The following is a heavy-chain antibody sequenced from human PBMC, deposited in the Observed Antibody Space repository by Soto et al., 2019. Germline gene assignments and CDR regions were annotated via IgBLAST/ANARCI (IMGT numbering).Heavy chain of an antibody. V-gene: IGHV1-8*01. CDR2: MNPNSGNT. CDR3: ARVRHDSSWRSYYFDY. Sequence: QVQLVQSGAEVKKPGASVKVSCKASGYTFTSYDINWVRQATGQGLEWMGWMNPNSGNTGYAQKFQGRVTMTRNTSISTAYMELSSLRSEDTAVYYCARVRHDSSWRSYYFDYWGQGTLVTVSS. D-gene: IGHD6-13*01. CDR1: GYTFTSYD. J-gene: IGHJ4*02.